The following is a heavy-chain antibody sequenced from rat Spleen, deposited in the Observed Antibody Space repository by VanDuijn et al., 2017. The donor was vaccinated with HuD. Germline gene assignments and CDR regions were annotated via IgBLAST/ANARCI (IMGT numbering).Heavy chain of an antibody. V-gene: IGHV5-29*01. Sequence: EVQLVESDGGLVQPGRSLKLSCAASGFTLSDYYMAWVRQAPTKGLEWVATITYDGSSTYYRASVKGRFTISRDNAKSTLYLQMDSLSAADTATYYCATSVFDYWGQVVMVTVSS. CDR1: GFTLSDYY. CDR3: ATSVFDY. J-gene: IGHJ2*01. CDR2: ITYDGSST.